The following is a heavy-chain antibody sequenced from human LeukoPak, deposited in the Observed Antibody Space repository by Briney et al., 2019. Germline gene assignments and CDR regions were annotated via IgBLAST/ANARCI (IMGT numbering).Heavy chain of an antibody. Sequence: SETLSLTCTVSGYSISSGYYWGWIRQPPGKGLEWIGSIYHSGSTYYNPSLNSRVTISVDTSKNQFSLKLSSVTAADTAVYYCAREWMGAVGFDPWGQGTLVTVSS. CDR1: GYSISSGYY. V-gene: IGHV4-38-2*02. CDR2: IYHSGST. D-gene: IGHD3-16*01. CDR3: AREWMGAVGFDP. J-gene: IGHJ5*02.